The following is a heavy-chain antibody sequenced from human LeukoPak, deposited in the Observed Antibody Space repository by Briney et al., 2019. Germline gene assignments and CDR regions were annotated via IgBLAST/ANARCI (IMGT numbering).Heavy chain of an antibody. D-gene: IGHD2-21*02. V-gene: IGHV3-33*08. CDR2: IWYDGSNK. CDR3: ARELYCGGDCYSRLFYYYYGMDV. Sequence: GGSLRLSCAASGFTFNAFGMNWVRQAPGKGLEWVAVIWYDGSNKYYADSVKGRFTISRDNSKNTLYLQMNSLRAEDTAVYYCARELYCGGDCYSRLFYYYYGMDVWGQGTTVTVSS. J-gene: IGHJ6*02. CDR1: GFTFNAFG.